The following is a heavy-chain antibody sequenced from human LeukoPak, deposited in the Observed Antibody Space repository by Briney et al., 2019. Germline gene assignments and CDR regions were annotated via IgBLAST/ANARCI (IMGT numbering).Heavy chain of an antibody. CDR3: ARVAVFGDGYNSLLSDY. D-gene: IGHD5-24*01. CDR2: INPSGGST. Sequence: RWASVKVSCKASGYTFTSYYMHWVRQAPGQGLEWMGIINPSGGSTSYAQKFQGRVTMTRDMSTSTVYMELSSLRSEDTAVYYCARVAVFGDGYNSLLSDYWGQGTLVTVSS. V-gene: IGHV1-46*01. CDR1: GYTFTSYY. J-gene: IGHJ4*02.